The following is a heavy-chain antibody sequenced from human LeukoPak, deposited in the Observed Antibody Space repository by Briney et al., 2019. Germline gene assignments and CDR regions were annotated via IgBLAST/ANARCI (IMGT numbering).Heavy chain of an antibody. CDR2: IHGDGIST. V-gene: IGHV3-74*01. Sequence: GGSLRLSCAASGFTFSKYLMHWVRQAPGKGLVWVSRIHGDGISTTYADSVKGRCTISRDNAKNTLYLQMNSLRPEDTAVYFCASGELDSLYYFDYWGQGTLVTVSS. CDR1: GFTFSKYL. J-gene: IGHJ4*02. CDR3: ASGELDSLYYFDY. D-gene: IGHD1-1*01.